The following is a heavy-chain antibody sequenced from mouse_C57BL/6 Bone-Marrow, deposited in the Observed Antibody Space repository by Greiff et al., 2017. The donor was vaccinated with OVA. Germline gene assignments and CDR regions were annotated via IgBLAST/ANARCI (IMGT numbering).Heavy chain of an antibody. D-gene: IGHD2-5*01. CDR3: ASPTDYYSNSCAY. CDR2: IDPSDSYT. CDR1: GYTFTSYW. Sequence: VQLQQPGAELVKPGASVKLSCKASGYTFTSYWMQWVKQRPGQGLEWIGEIDPSDSYTNYNQKFKGKATLTVDTSSSTAYMQLSSLTSEDSAVYYCASPTDYYSNSCAYWGQGTLVTVSA. J-gene: IGHJ3*01. V-gene: IGHV1-50*01.